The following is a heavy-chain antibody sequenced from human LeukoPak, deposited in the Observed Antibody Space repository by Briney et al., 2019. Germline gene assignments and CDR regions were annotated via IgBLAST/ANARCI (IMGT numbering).Heavy chain of an antibody. V-gene: IGHV4-39*01. J-gene: IGHJ4*02. CDR2: IYYSGST. D-gene: IGHD4-17*01. Sequence: SETLSLTCTVSGGSISSSSYYWGWIRQPPGKGLEWIGSIYYSGSTYYNPSLKSRVTISVDTSKNQFSLKLSSVTAADTAVYYCARLYGHFLFDYWGQGTLVTVSS. CDR3: ARLYGHFLFDY. CDR1: GGSISSSSYY.